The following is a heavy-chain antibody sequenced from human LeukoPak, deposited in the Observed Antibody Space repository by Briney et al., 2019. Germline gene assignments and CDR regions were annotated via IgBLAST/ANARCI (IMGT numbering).Heavy chain of an antibody. J-gene: IGHJ4*02. V-gene: IGHV4-39*01. Sequence: SETLSLTCTVSGGSFSSSSGYYWGWIRQPPGKGLEWIGSINYSGTTYYNPSLRSPVTISVDTSKKQLSLRLSSVTAADTAVYYCARLSKGRYFDYIFDRWGQGTLVTVSS. CDR2: INYSGTT. CDR1: GGSFSSSSGYY. D-gene: IGHD3-9*01. CDR3: ARLSKGRYFDYIFDR.